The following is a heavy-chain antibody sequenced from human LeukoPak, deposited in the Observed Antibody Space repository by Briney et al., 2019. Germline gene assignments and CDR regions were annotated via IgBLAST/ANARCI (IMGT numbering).Heavy chain of an antibody. J-gene: IGHJ4*02. CDR2: IYYSGST. Sequence: SQTLSLTCTVSGGSISSGGYYWSWIRQHPGKGLEWVGYIYYSGSTYYNPSLKSRVTISVDTSKNQFSLKLSSVTAADTAVYYCAREGGGSFDYWGQGTLVTVSS. CDR3: AREGGGSFDY. CDR1: GGSISSGGYY. D-gene: IGHD3-16*01. V-gene: IGHV4-31*03.